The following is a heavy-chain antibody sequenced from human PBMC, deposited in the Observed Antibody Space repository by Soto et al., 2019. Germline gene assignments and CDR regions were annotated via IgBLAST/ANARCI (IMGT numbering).Heavy chain of an antibody. V-gene: IGHV4-34*01. J-gene: IGHJ4*02. CDR2: INHSGST. Sequence: PSETLPLTCAVDGESFSGYYWRWIRQPPGKGLEWIGEINHSGSTNYNPSLKSRVTISVDTSKNQFSLKLSSVIAADTAVYYCARAHGGNSFRHKHLFDYWGQGTLVTVSS. CDR3: ARAHGGNSFRHKHLFDY. D-gene: IGHD2-21*02. CDR1: GESFSGYY.